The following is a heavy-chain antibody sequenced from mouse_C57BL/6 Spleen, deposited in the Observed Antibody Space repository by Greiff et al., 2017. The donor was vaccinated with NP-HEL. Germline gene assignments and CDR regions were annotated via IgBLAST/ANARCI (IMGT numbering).Heavy chain of an antibody. V-gene: IGHV1-81*01. Sequence: QVQLKESGAELARPGASVKLSCKASGYTFTSYGISWVKQGTGQGLEWIGEIYPRSGNTYYNEKFKGKATLTADKSSSTAYMELRSLTSEDSAVYFCARADYWGQGTSVTVSS. CDR2: IYPRSGNT. CDR3: ARADY. J-gene: IGHJ4*01. CDR1: GYTFTSYG.